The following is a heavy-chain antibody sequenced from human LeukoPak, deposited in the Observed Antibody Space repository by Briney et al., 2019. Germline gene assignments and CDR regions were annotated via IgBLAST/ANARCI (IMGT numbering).Heavy chain of an antibody. D-gene: IGHD1-26*01. V-gene: IGHV3-30*04. J-gene: IGHJ4*02. CDR1: GFRFNNYA. CDR3: ARDLKEGAYYFDY. CDR2: ISKDGIQE. Sequence: GRSLRLSCAASGFRFNNYAMHWVRQPPGTGLEWVAVISKDGIQEYYADSVKGRFTISRDNSKNTLYLQMNSLRAEDTAVYYCARDLKEGAYYFDYWGQGTLVTVSS.